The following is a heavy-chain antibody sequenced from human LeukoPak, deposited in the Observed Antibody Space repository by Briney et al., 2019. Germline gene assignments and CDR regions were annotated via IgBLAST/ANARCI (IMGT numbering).Heavy chain of an antibody. CDR2: TYYRSTWYN. J-gene: IGHJ5*02. V-gene: IGHV6-1*01. Sequence: SQTLSLTCAISGDSVSTASNAWYWIRQSPSRGLEWLGRTYYRSTWYNDYAVSVRGRITVNPDTSKNQFSLHLNSVTPEDTAVYYCARRLTQYDCFDPWGQGILVTASS. D-gene: IGHD2-2*01. CDR1: GDSVSTASNA. CDR3: ARRLTQYDCFDP.